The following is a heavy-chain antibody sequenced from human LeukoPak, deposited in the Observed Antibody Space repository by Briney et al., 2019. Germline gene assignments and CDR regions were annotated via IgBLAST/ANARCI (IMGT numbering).Heavy chain of an antibody. D-gene: IGHD1-26*01. Sequence: ASVKVSCKASGYTFTSYGISWVRQAPGQGLEWMGWISAYNGNTNYAQKFQGRVTMTRDTSISTAYMELSRLRSDDTAVYYCARDRGAVDAFDIWGQGTMVTVSS. V-gene: IGHV1-18*01. CDR3: ARDRGAVDAFDI. CDR1: GYTFTSYG. CDR2: ISAYNGNT. J-gene: IGHJ3*02.